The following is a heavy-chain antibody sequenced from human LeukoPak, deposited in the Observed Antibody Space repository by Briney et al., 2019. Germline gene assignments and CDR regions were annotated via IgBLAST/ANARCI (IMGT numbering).Heavy chain of an antibody. J-gene: IGHJ4*02. CDR2: IYHTGST. CDR3: AREAVTTKPLPIDY. D-gene: IGHD4-11*01. V-gene: IGHV4-30-2*01. CDR1: GGSISSGGYS. Sequence: SQTLSLACAVSGGSISSGGYSWSWIRQPPGKGLEWIGYIYHTGSTYYNPSLKSRVTISVDRSKNHFSLKLSSVTAADTAVYYCAREAVTTKPLPIDYWGQGTLVTVSS.